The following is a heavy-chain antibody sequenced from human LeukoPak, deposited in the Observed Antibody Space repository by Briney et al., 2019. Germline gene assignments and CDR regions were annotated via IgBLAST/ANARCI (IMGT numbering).Heavy chain of an antibody. D-gene: IGHD3-9*01. J-gene: IGHJ4*02. CDR1: GGSISSGDYY. CDR2: IYYSGST. V-gene: IGHV4-30-4*01. CDR3: ARDPLHYDILTGFSCRGVDY. Sequence: PSQTLSLTCTVSGGSISSGDYYWSWIRQPPGKGLEWIGYIYYSGSTYYNPSLKSRVTISVDTSKNQFSLKLSSVTAADTAVYYCARDPLHYDILTGFSCRGVDYWGQGTLVTVSS.